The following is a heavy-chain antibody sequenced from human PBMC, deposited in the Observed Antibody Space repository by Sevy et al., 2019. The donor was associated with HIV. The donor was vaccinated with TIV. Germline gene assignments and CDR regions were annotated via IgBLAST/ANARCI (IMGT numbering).Heavy chain of an antibody. D-gene: IGHD7-27*01. J-gene: IGHJ4*02. Sequence: ASVKVSCKASGYTFTGYYMYWVRQAPGQGLEWMGRINPNSGGTNYAQKFKGRVTMTRDTSIRTAYMELSRLRSDDTAVYYCERVHWGVKGYWGQGTLVTVSS. CDR1: GYTFTGYY. V-gene: IGHV1-2*06. CDR2: INPNSGGT. CDR3: ERVHWGVKGY.